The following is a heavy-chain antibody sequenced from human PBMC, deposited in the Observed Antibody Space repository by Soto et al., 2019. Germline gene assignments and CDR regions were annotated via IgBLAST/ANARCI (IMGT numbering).Heavy chain of an antibody. Sequence: EVQLVESGGGLVKPGGSLRLSCAASGFTFRSFTMNWVRQAPGKGLEWVSTIISNSAYIYYTDAVSGRFTFSRDNAKNSLHLQMNSLRAEDTAVYYCTRDASRDSSARGWFDPWGQGTLVTVSS. CDR1: GFTFRSFT. D-gene: IGHD6-13*01. CDR2: IISNSAYI. V-gene: IGHV3-21*02. J-gene: IGHJ5*02. CDR3: TRDASRDSSARGWFDP.